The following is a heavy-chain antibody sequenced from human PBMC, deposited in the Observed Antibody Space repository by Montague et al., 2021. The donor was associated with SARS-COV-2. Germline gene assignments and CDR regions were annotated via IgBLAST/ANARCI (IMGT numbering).Heavy chain of an antibody. D-gene: IGHD2-15*01. CDR1: GGSFSGYY. Sequence: SETLSLTCAVYGGSFSGYYWSWIRQPPGRGLEWIGETNDSGRTNYNPSPKGRVTISVYTSKNQFSLRLSSVTAAETAVYYCARGYCSGSGCYYYYGMDVWGQGTTVTVSS. CDR2: TNDSGRT. V-gene: IGHV4-34*01. CDR3: ARGYCSGSGCYYYYGMDV. J-gene: IGHJ6*02.